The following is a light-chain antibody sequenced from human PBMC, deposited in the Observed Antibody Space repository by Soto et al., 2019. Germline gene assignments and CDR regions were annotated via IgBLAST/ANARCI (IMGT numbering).Light chain of an antibody. Sequence: QSARTQPASVSGSPGQAITISCNRTSSNVGSYELVSWYQQHPGKAPKLMIFEVNKRPSGVSNRFSGSKSGNTASLTISGLKVEDEADYYCCSSGGSPTYVFGTGTKVTVL. CDR1: SSNVGSYEL. V-gene: IGLV2-23*02. CDR2: EVN. CDR3: CSSGGSPTYV. J-gene: IGLJ1*01.